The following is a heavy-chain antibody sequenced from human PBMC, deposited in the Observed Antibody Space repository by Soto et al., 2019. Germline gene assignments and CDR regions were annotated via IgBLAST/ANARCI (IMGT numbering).Heavy chain of an antibody. J-gene: IGHJ6*03. CDR2: IYSGGST. CDR1: EFNISGLY. Sequence: PVRFKRHPNGASEFNISGLYMRWIRKTPGKGLEWVSVIYSGGSTYYADSVKGRFTISRHNSKNTLYLQMNSLRAEDTAVYYCARSVVADYQYYMDFWRKGSTVTVSS. D-gene: IGHD2-15*01. V-gene: IGHV3-53*04. CDR3: ARSVVADYQYYMDF.